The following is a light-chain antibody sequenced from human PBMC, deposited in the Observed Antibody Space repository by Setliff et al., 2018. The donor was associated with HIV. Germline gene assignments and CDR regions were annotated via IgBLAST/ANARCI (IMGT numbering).Light chain of an antibody. J-gene: IGLJ1*01. V-gene: IGLV3-21*02. CDR1: NIGSKS. CDR3: QVWDSSSDHHV. CDR2: DDS. Sequence: SYALTQPPSVSVSPAQTGPRITCGGNNIGSKSVHWYQQKPGQAPVLVVYDDSDRPSGIPERFSGSNSGNTATLTISRVEAGDEADYYCQVWDSSSDHHVFGTGTKVTVL.